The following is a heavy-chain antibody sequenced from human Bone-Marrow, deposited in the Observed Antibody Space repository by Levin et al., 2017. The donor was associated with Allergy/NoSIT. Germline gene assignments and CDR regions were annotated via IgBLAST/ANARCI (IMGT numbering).Heavy chain of an antibody. J-gene: IGHJ5*02. V-gene: IGHV1-18*01. Sequence: ASVKVSCRAFGYTFKNYGISWLRQVPGQGLEWMGWISVDSGSTKYADNFQGRLTMTTDTYTEKDYMELGRLRSDETGGYYCVRDGVWKSSDRREDLNPWGQGTVVSVSS. D-gene: IGHD3-16*01. CDR2: ISVDSGST. CDR1: GYTFKNYG. CDR3: VRDGVWKSSDRREDLNP.